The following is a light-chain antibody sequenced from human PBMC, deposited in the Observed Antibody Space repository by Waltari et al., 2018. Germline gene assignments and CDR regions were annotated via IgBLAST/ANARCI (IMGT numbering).Light chain of an antibody. J-gene: IGLJ1*01. CDR1: DSDVGAYAF. Sequence: QSALTQPASVSGSPGQPITIPCSGTDSDVGAYAFFPWYQQHPGKAPHLIIYEVSNRPSGISNRFSASKSGNTASLTISGLQAEDEADYYCSSYTTSSAPGVFGTGTRVTVL. V-gene: IGLV2-14*01. CDR3: SSYTTSSAPGV. CDR2: EVS.